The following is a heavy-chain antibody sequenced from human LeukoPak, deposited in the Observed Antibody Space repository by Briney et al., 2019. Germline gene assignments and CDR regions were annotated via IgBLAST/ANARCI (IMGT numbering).Heavy chain of an antibody. V-gene: IGHV3-7*01. CDR2: IKQDGSEK. CDR3: ARPRLWFGESDAFDI. Sequence: GGSLRLSCAASGFTFSSYWMSWVRQAPGKGLEWVANIKQDGSEKYYVDSVKGRFTISRDNAKNSLYLQMNSLRAKDTAVYYCARPRLWFGESDAFDIWGQGTMVTVSS. D-gene: IGHD3-10*01. J-gene: IGHJ3*02. CDR1: GFTFSSYW.